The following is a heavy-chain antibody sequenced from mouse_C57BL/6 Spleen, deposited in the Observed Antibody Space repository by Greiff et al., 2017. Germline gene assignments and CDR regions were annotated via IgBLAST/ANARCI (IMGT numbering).Heavy chain of an antibody. CDR3: ALGLDWYFDV. V-gene: IGHV3-6*01. Sequence: EVKLQESGPGLVKPSQSLSLTCSVTGYSITSGYYWNWIRQFPGNKLEWMGYISYDGSNNYNPSLKNRISITRDISKNQFFLKLNSVTTEDTATYYCALGLDWYFDVWGTGTTVTVSS. CDR2: ISYDGSN. CDR1: GYSITSGYY. D-gene: IGHD4-1*01. J-gene: IGHJ1*03.